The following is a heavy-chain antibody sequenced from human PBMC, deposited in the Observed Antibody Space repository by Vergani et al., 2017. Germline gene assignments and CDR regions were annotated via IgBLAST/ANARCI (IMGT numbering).Heavy chain of an antibody. D-gene: IGHD6-13*01. V-gene: IGHV3-23*01. CDR3: AKVSSSSWRSDYYYGMDV. CDR1: GFTFSSYA. Sequence: EVQLLESGGGLVQPGGSLRLSCAASGFTFSSYAMSWVRQAPGKGLEWVSAISGSGGSTYSADSVKGRFTISRDNSKNTLYLQMNSLRAEDTAVYYCAKVSSSSWRSDYYYGMDVWGQGTTVTVSS. CDR2: ISGSGGST. J-gene: IGHJ6*02.